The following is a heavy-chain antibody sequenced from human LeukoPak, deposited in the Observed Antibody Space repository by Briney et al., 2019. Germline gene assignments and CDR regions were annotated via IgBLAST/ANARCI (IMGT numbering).Heavy chain of an antibody. V-gene: IGHV3-48*03. J-gene: IGHJ4*02. D-gene: IGHD3-10*01. CDR2: ISSSGSTI. CDR1: GFTFSSYE. Sequence: GGSLRLSCAASGFTFSSYEMNWVRQAPGKGLEWVSYISSSGSTIYYADSVKGRFTISRDNAKNSLYLQMNSLRADDTAVYYCARYPQWFGELTFDYWGQGTLVTVSS. CDR3: ARYPQWFGELTFDY.